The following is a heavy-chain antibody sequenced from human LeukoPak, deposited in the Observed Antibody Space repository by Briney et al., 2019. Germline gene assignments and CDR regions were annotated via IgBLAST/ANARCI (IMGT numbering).Heavy chain of an antibody. D-gene: IGHD3-10*01. CDR3: ARDRGNYYGSGRYYYYYYYMDV. V-gene: IGHV3-23*01. Sequence: GGSLRLSCAASGFTFSSYAMSWVRQAPGKGLEWVSAISGSGRSTYYADSVKGRFTISRDNSKNTLYLQMNSLRSEDTAVYYCARDRGNYYGSGRYYYYYYYMDVWGKGTTVTISS. J-gene: IGHJ6*03. CDR2: ISGSGRST. CDR1: GFTFSSYA.